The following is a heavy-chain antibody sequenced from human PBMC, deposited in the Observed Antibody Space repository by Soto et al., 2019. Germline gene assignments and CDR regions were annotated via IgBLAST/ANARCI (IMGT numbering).Heavy chain of an antibody. CDR2: INHSGST. J-gene: IGHJ5*01. CDR3: ARGQDRITSSGGGRKAHNCFDS. Sequence: SETLSLTCSVYGGSFSGYYWSWIRQPPGKGMEWIGEINHSGSTNYNPSLKSRVTISVDTSKNQFSLNLSSVTAEDTAVYYCARGQDRITSSGGGRKAHNCFDSCGQGTMVTVYS. D-gene: IGHD3-3*01. CDR1: GGSFSGYY. V-gene: IGHV4-34*01.